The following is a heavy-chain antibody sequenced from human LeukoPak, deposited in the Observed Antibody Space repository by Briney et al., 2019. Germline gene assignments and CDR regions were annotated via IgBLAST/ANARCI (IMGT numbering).Heavy chain of an antibody. CDR1: GFTFSSYG. V-gene: IGHV3-30*02. Sequence: GGSLRLSCAASGFTFSSYGMHWVRKAPGKGLEWVAFIRYDGSNKYYADSVKGRFTISRDNSKNTLYLQMNSLRAEDTAVYYCAKDAIAAAGTDDAFDIWGQGTMVTVSS. J-gene: IGHJ3*02. CDR2: IRYDGSNK. CDR3: AKDAIAAAGTDDAFDI. D-gene: IGHD6-13*01.